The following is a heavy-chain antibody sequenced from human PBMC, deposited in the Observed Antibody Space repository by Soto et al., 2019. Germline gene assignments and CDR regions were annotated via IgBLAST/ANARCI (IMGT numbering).Heavy chain of an antibody. J-gene: IGHJ6*02. Sequence: QVQLQESGPGLVKPSQTLSLTCTVSVGSITSGDYYWAWVRKTPGKGLEWIGYSHSSASTRYNPSLETRVTLSVDTSKNQFSLKLSSVPAADPAVYYCARDPREVPAGGYGIDVWGQGTTVTVSS. CDR2: SHSSAST. D-gene: IGHD2-2*01. CDR3: ARDPREVPAGGYGIDV. CDR1: VGSITSGDYY. V-gene: IGHV4-30-4*01.